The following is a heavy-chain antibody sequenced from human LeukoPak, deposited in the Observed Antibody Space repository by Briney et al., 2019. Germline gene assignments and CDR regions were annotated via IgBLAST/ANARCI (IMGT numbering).Heavy chain of an antibody. J-gene: IGHJ2*01. Sequence: PSETLSLTCAVFGYSITSGYYWGWIRQPPGKGLEWIGSIYHSGSTYYNPSLKSRVTISVDTSKNQFSLRLSSVTAADTAVYYCARKNWDYWYFELWGRGTLVIVS. CDR1: GYSITSGYY. D-gene: IGHD7-27*01. V-gene: IGHV4-38-2*01. CDR3: ARKNWDYWYFEL. CDR2: IYHSGST.